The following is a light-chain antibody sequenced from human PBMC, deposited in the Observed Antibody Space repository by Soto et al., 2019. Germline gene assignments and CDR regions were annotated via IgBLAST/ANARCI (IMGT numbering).Light chain of an antibody. J-gene: IGLJ2*01. V-gene: IGLV2-8*01. CDR2: DVS. Sequence: QSALTQPPSASGSPGQSVTISCTGSSSDVGGYNYVSWYQQHPGKAPKLMIYDVSKRPSGVPDRFSGSKSGNTASLTVSGRQAEDEADYYCSSYAGSNIVVFGGGTKVTVL. CDR1: SSDVGGYNY. CDR3: SSYAGSNIVV.